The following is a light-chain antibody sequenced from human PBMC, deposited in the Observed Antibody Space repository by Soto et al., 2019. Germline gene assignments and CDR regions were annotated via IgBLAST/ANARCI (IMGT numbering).Light chain of an antibody. Sequence: EIVMTQSPATLSVSPGERVTLSCRASQSVSTNLAWYRQKPGQAPRLLIYGASTRATGIPARFSGSGSGTDFTLTISSLQTEDFAFYYCQQYDDWPPYTFGQGTKLEIK. V-gene: IGKV3-15*01. CDR1: QSVSTN. CDR3: QQYDDWPPYT. CDR2: GAS. J-gene: IGKJ2*01.